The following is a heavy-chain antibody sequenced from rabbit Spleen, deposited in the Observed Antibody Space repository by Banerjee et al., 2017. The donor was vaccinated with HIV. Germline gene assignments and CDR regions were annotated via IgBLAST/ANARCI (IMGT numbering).Heavy chain of an antibody. CDR1: GFTLSSYY. CDR2: IDPVFGIT. Sequence: HLKESGGGLVQPGGSLKLSCTASGFTLSSYYMNWVRQAPGKGLEWIGYIDPVFGITYYANWVNGRFSISRENAQNTVLLQMTSLTAADTATYFCARDGAGGSYFALWGPGTLVTVS. D-gene: IGHD8-1*01. V-gene: IGHV1S7*01. CDR3: ARDGAGGSYFAL. J-gene: IGHJ4*01.